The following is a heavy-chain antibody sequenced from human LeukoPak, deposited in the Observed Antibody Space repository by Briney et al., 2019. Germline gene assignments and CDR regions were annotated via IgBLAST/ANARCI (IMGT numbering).Heavy chain of an antibody. J-gene: IGHJ4*02. CDR3: ATYFYGDYALHYFDY. CDR1: GGFITSGIHW. D-gene: IGHD4-17*01. Sequence: SETLSLTCTVSGGFITSGIHWWSWARQSPGKGLEWIGEIYQSGTTNYKPSLKSRVTMSLDKSRNLFSLQLSSVTAADTAVYYCATYFYGDYALHYFDYWGQGALVTVSS. V-gene: IGHV4-4*02. CDR2: IYQSGTT.